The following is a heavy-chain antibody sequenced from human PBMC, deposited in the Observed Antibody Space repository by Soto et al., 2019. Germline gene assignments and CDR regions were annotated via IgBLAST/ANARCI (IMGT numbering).Heavy chain of an antibody. V-gene: IGHV4-31*03. CDR1: GGSISSGGYY. D-gene: IGHD5-12*01. J-gene: IGHJ5*02. CDR3: AREKGDIENWFDP. Sequence: QVQLQESGPGLVKPSQTLSLTCTVSGGSISSGGYYGSWIRQHPGKGLEWIGYIYYSGSTYYNPSLKSRVTISVDTSKNQFSLKLSSVTAADTAVYYCAREKGDIENWFDPWGQGTLVTVSS. CDR2: IYYSGST.